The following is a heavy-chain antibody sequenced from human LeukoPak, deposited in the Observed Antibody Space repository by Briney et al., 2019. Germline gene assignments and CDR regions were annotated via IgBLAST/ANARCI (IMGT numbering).Heavy chain of an antibody. J-gene: IGHJ4*02. V-gene: IGHV3-7*03. Sequence: GGSLRLSCAASGFPFSSYSMTWVRQAPGKGLEWVANIKPDGTTKFYVDSVKGRFTISRDNALNSLYLQMNSLRAEDTAIYYCARSIPYGTTWYGRSDYWGQGTLVAVSS. CDR3: ARSIPYGTTWYGRSDY. CDR2: IKPDGTTK. CDR1: GFPFSSYS. D-gene: IGHD6-13*01.